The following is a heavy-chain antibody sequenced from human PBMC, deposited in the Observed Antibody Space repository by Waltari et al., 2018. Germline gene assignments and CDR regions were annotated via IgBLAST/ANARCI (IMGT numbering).Heavy chain of an antibody. CDR2: INGDGSRT. CDR1: GFTFSSYW. CDR3: ARRGSGSRGVDY. Sequence: EVQLVESGGGLVQPGGSLRLSCAASGFTFSSYWMHWVRQAPGKGLVLVSGINGDGSRTTYADSVKGRFTISRDNAKNTLYLQMNSLRAEDTAVYYCARRGSGSRGVDYWGQGTLVTVSS. D-gene: IGHD2-2*01. V-gene: IGHV3-74*01. J-gene: IGHJ4*02.